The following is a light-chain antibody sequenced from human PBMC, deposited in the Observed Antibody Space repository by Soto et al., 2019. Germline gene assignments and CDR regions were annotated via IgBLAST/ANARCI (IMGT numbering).Light chain of an antibody. CDR2: DAS. J-gene: IGKJ5*01. CDR1: QGVTTK. CDR3: QQYNNWPPIT. Sequence: EIVMTQSPCTLSVPPGERATLSCRANQGVTTKLAWYQQKPGQAPRLLIYDASTRATGVPARFSGSGSGTEFTLTINSLQSEDSAIYYCQQYNNWPPITFGQGTRLEIK. V-gene: IGKV3-15*01.